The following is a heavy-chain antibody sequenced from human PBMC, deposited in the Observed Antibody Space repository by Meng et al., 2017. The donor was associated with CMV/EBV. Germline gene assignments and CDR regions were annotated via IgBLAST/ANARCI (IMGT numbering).Heavy chain of an antibody. CDR1: GGAFSSYT. J-gene: IGHJ4*02. D-gene: IGHD5-18*01. Sequence: SALVSCKASGGAFSSYTISWVRQAPGQGLEWMGRIIPILGIANYAQKFQGRVTITADKSTSTSYMELSSLRSEDTAVYYCARDMVGGYSYRAWGQGTLVTVSS. V-gene: IGHV1-69*04. CDR2: IIPILGIA. CDR3: ARDMVGGYSYRA.